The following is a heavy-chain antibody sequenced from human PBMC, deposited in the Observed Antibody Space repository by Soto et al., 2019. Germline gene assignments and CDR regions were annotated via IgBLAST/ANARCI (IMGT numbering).Heavy chain of an antibody. V-gene: IGHV3-33*01. D-gene: IGHD6-19*01. Sequence: QVQLVESGGGVVQPGRSLRLSCAASGFTFSSYGMHWVRQAPGKGLEWVAVIWYDGSNKYYADSVKGRFTISRDNSKNTLYLQMNSLRAEDTAVYYCARDGDSSGWYYYYGMDVWGQGTTVTGSS. CDR2: IWYDGSNK. CDR1: GFTFSSYG. J-gene: IGHJ6*02. CDR3: ARDGDSSGWYYYYGMDV.